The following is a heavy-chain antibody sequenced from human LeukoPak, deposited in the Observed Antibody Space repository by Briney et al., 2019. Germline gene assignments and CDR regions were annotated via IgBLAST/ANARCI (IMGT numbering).Heavy chain of an antibody. Sequence: GGSLRLSCAASGFTFSSYWMTWVRQAPGKGLEWVANIKQEGSEKYYVGAVKGRFTISRDNAKNSLYLQMNSLRAEDTAVYYCARDPYYYDSSSHDYYYYMDVWGKGTTVTVSS. CDR2: IKQEGSEK. J-gene: IGHJ6*03. V-gene: IGHV3-7*01. CDR3: ARDPYYYDSSSHDYYYYMDV. D-gene: IGHD3-22*01. CDR1: GFTFSSYW.